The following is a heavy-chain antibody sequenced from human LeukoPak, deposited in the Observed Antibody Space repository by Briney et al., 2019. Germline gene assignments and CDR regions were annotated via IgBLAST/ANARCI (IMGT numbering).Heavy chain of an antibody. Sequence: GGSLRLSCAASGFTFSSYSMNWVRQAPGKGLEWVSYISSSSTIYYADSVKGRFTISRDNAKNSLYLQMNSLRAEDTAVYYCAKALSGRYFDSFDYWGQGTLVTVSS. V-gene: IGHV3-48*01. D-gene: IGHD3-9*01. CDR1: GFTFSSYS. CDR2: ISSSSTI. CDR3: AKALSGRYFDSFDY. J-gene: IGHJ4*02.